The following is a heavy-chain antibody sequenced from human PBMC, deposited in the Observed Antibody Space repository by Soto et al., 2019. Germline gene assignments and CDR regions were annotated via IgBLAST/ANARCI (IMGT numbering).Heavy chain of an antibody. Sequence: QLQLQESGPGLVKPSETLSLTCTVSGGSIRSSSYYWGWIRQPPGKGLKSIGSIYYSGSTYYNPSLKSRVTICVVTDMNQHSLKLSSVTAAHTAGYCRACAFQYGSSSDV. D-gene: IGHD6-6*01. CDR3: ACAFQYGSSSDV. J-gene: IGHJ3*01. CDR1: GGSIRSSSYY. V-gene: IGHV4-39*01. CDR2: IYYSGST.